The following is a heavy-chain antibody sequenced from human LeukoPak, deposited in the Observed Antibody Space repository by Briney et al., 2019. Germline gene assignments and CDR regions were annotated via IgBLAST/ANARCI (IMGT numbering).Heavy chain of an antibody. D-gene: IGHD2-21*01. CDR2: ISWNSGSI. J-gene: IGHJ4*02. Sequence: GGSLRLSCAASGFTVSSSYMSWVRQAPGKGLEWVSGISWNSGSIGYADSVKGRFTISRDNAKNSLYLQMNSLRAEDTALYYCAKGASYCGGDCFDYWGQGTLVTVSS. V-gene: IGHV3-9*01. CDR1: GFTVSSSY. CDR3: AKGASYCGGDCFDY.